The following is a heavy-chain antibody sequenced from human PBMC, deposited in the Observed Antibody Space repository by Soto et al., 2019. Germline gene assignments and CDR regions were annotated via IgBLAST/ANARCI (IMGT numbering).Heavy chain of an antibody. CDR1: GFTFSSYW. CDR2: INSDGSST. CDR3: ARDRRSSGWYEGYYGMDV. J-gene: IGHJ6*02. V-gene: IGHV3-74*01. D-gene: IGHD6-19*01. Sequence: PGGSLRLSCAASGFTFSSYWMHWVRQAPGKGLVWVSRINSDGSSTSYADSVKGRFTISRDNAKNTLYLQMNSLRAEDTAVYYCARDRRSSGWYEGYYGMDVWGQGTTVTVSS.